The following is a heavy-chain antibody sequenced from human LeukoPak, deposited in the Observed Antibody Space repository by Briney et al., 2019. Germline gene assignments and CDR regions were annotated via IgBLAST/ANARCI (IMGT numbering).Heavy chain of an antibody. Sequence: ASVKVSCTASGYTFTSYGISWVRQAPGQGLEWMGWISAYNGNTNYAQKLQGRVTMTTDTSTSTAYMELRSLRSDDTAVYYCAREAGGALYYYYYYYMDVWGKGTTVTVSS. CDR1: GYTFTSYG. D-gene: IGHD3-16*01. CDR3: AREAGGALYYYYYYYMDV. V-gene: IGHV1-18*01. J-gene: IGHJ6*03. CDR2: ISAYNGNT.